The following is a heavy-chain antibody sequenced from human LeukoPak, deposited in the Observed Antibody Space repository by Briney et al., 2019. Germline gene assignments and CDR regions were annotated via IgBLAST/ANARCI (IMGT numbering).Heavy chain of an antibody. CDR2: IKEDGGEK. CDR1: GFSFSSYW. J-gene: IGHJ4*02. Sequence: GGSLRLFCAASGFSFSSYWMSWVRQAPGAGLEWVANIKEDGGEKYYVDSVKGRFTISRDNAKKALYLQMNSLRAEDTAVYFCARGEYYYDGGYWGQGTLVTVSS. D-gene: IGHD3-22*01. V-gene: IGHV3-7*03. CDR3: ARGEYYYDGGY.